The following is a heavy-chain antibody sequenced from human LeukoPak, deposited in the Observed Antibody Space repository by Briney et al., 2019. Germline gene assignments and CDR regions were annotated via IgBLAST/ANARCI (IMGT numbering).Heavy chain of an antibody. J-gene: IGHJ4*02. Sequence: GGSLRLSCAASGFTVSNNYMSWVRQAPGKGLEWVSVIYSGGSTYYADSVKGRFTISRDNSKNTLYLQMNSLRAEDTAVYYCARDSREYNYLYIDYWGQGTLVTVSS. CDR3: ARDSREYNYLYIDY. CDR2: IYSGGST. D-gene: IGHD1-1*01. CDR1: GFTVSNNY. V-gene: IGHV3-53*01.